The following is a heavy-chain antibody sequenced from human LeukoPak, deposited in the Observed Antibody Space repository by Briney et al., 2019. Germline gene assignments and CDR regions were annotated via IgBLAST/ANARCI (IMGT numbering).Heavy chain of an antibody. Sequence: ASVKVSCKASGYTFTVYYIHWVRQAPGQGLEWMGWINPNSGGTNYAQRFQGRVTMTRDTSISTAYMELSRLRSDDTAVYYCARWQGCSSSSCHPDYWGQGTLVTVSP. V-gene: IGHV1-2*02. CDR3: ARWQGCSSSSCHPDY. CDR2: INPNSGGT. CDR1: GYTFTVYY. J-gene: IGHJ4*02. D-gene: IGHD2-2*01.